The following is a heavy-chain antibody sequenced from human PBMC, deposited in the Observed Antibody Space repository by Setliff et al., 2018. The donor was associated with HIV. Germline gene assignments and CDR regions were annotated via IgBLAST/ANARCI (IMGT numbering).Heavy chain of an antibody. Sequence: HPGGSLRLSCAVPGLTFSDHYMDWVRQAPGKGLEWVGRTANKADSYTTSYAASVRGRFTISRDDLKNSLYLEMNSLKTEDTAVYYCARDIGSWAGDNGFGVWGQGTMVTVS. J-gene: IGHJ3*01. CDR1: GLTFSDHY. CDR3: ARDIGSWAGDNGFGV. CDR2: TANKADSYTT. D-gene: IGHD3-10*01. V-gene: IGHV3-72*01.